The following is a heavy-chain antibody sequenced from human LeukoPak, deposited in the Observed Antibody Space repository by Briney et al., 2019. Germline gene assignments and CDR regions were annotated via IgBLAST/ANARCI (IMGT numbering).Heavy chain of an antibody. CDR3: ATGRGFFDF. J-gene: IGHJ4*02. CDR2: FDPEDGET. Sequence: VASVMVSCKVSGYSLTELSLHWVRQAPGEGLEWMGNFDPEDGETIYAQKFQGRVTMSEVASTQTAYMELSSLRSEDRAVYYCATGRGFFDFWGQGTLVTVSS. V-gene: IGHV1-24*01. CDR1: GYSLTELS.